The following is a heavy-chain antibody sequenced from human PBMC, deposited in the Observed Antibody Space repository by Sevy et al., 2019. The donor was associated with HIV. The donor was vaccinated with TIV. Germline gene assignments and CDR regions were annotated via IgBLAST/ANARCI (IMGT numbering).Heavy chain of an antibody. D-gene: IGHD3-16*02. CDR3: ARLRLGELSLLDYFDY. V-gene: IGHV4-39*01. CDR1: GGSISSSSYY. Sequence: SETLSLTCTVSGGSISSSSYYWGWIRQPPGKGLEWIGSIYYSGRTYYNPSLKSRVTISVDTSKNQFSLKLSSVTAADTAVYYCARLRLGELSLLDYFDYWGQGTLVTVSS. CDR2: IYYSGRT. J-gene: IGHJ4*02.